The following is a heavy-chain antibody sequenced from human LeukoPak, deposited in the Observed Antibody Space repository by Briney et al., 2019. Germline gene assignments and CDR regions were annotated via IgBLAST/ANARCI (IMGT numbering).Heavy chain of an antibody. D-gene: IGHD1-26*01. J-gene: IGHJ3*02. CDR3: VRERSGTSSDGFDI. Sequence: GWSLRLSCAGSGFTFSNYEMHWVRQVAGGGLEWVSAIGIGGDTFYTGSVKGRFTISRENAKNSFFLQMNSLSAGDTALYYCVRERSGTSSDGFDIWGQGTMVTVSS. CDR1: GFTFSNYE. V-gene: IGHV3-13*01. CDR2: IGIGGDT.